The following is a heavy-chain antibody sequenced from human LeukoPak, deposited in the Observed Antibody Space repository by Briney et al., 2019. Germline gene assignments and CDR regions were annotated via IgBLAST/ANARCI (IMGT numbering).Heavy chain of an antibody. Sequence: GGSLRLSCVVSGFTFSTYHMNWVRQAQGKGLEGVSSISITNSYIYYADSVTGRFTISRDYAKNSLYLQMNSLRAEDTAVYYCARDGYSSGWYLPPMDAFDIWGQGTMVTVSS. J-gene: IGHJ3*02. CDR1: GFTFSTYH. D-gene: IGHD6-19*01. CDR3: ARDGYSSGWYLPPMDAFDI. CDR2: ISITNSYI. V-gene: IGHV3-21*01.